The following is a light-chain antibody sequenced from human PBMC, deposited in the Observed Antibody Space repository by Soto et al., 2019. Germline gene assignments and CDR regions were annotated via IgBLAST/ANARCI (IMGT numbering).Light chain of an antibody. V-gene: IGKV4-1*01. CDR1: QSVLYSSNNKNY. CDR3: QQSESTPPT. CDR2: WAS. J-gene: IGKJ2*01. Sequence: DIVMTQSPDSLAVSLGERATINCKSSQSVLYSSNNKNYLAWYQQRPGQPPKLLIYWASTRESGVPDRFSGSGSGTDFTLTITSRQAEDVAVYYCQQSESTPPTFGQGTKLEI.